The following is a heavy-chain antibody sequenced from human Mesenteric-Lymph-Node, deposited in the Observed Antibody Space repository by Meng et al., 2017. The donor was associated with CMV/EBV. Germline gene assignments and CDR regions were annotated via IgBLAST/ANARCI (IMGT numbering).Heavy chain of an antibody. Sequence: SLKISCAASGFTFEYYAMHWVRQAPGKGLEWVAGISYHSGSTGYADSVKGRFTISRDNAKNSLYLQMNSLRAEDTALYYCAKYYASSGYSFGKHYFDYWGQGTLVTVSS. J-gene: IGHJ4*02. CDR3: AKYYASSGYSFGKHYFDY. V-gene: IGHV3-9*01. D-gene: IGHD3-22*01. CDR1: GFTFEYYA. CDR2: ISYHSGST.